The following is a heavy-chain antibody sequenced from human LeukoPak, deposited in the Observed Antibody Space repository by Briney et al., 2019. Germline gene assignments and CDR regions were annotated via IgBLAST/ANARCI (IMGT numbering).Heavy chain of an antibody. Sequence: GGSLTLSCAASGFTFSSYCMHWVRLAPGKGLVRVSRINSDGSSTTYADPVKGRFTISRDNAKNSLYLQMNSLRAQDTAVYYCARAGDYYDSSGHSFLDAFDMWGQGTMVTVSS. J-gene: IGHJ3*02. D-gene: IGHD3-22*01. CDR1: GFTFSSYC. CDR3: ARAGDYYDSSGHSFLDAFDM. V-gene: IGHV3-74*01. CDR2: INSDGSST.